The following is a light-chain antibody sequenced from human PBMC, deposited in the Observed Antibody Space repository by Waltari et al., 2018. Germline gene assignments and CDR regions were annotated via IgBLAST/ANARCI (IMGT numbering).Light chain of an antibody. CDR2: EVS. Sequence: QSALTQPASVSGSPGQSITVSCTGNSSDVGSSHLVSWYQHHPPKAPKLMIYEVSKRPSGVSNRFSGSKSGNTASLTISGLQPEDEADYYCCSYAGANTYVFGSGTKVTVL. CDR1: SSDVGSSHL. CDR3: CSYAGANTYV. V-gene: IGLV2-23*02. J-gene: IGLJ1*01.